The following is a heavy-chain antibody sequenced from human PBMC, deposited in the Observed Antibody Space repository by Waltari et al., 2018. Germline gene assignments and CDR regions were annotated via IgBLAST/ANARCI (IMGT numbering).Heavy chain of an antibody. V-gene: IGHV3-74*01. CDR1: GFTFSSYW. CDR2: ISSNENTT. Sequence: EVQLVEYGGGLVQPGGSLRLSCEAAGFTFSSYWMHWSRQAPGKGRVWASLISSNENTTTYADSVKGRFTISRDNAKNTLYLQMNSLRAEDTAVYYCARVEYSYGPYCVDSWGQGTPVTVSS. D-gene: IGHD5-18*01. J-gene: IGHJ4*02. CDR3: ARVEYSYGPYCVDS.